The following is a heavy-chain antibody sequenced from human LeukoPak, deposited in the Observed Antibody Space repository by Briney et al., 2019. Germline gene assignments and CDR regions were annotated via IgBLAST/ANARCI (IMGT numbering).Heavy chain of an antibody. CDR3: ARHLYDILTGARPGAFDI. V-gene: IGHV4-59*08. D-gene: IGHD3-9*01. CDR2: IFYTGST. J-gene: IGHJ3*02. CDR1: SGSITNYH. Sequence: SETLSLTCSVSSGSITNYHWSWIRQPPGEGLEWIGYIFYTGSTNYNPSLKSRVTMSVDTSKNQFSLTLSSVTAADTAVYYCARHLYDILTGARPGAFDIWGQGTMVTVSS.